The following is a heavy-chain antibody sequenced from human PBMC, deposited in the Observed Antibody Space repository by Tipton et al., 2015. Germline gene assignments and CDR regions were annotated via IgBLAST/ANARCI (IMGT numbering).Heavy chain of an antibody. D-gene: IGHD2-15*01. CDR2: IYHSGST. V-gene: IGHV4-4*02. J-gene: IGHJ4*02. CDR1: AGAINSSFW. Sequence: TLSLTCTVSAGAINSSFWWSWVRKPPEKGLEWIAEIYHSGSTNYNPSLKGRVTISVDKSKNQFSLKLNSVTAADTAVYYCARTGSCSGGSCYFSSFDYWGQGTLLTVSS. CDR3: ARTGSCSGGSCYFSSFDY.